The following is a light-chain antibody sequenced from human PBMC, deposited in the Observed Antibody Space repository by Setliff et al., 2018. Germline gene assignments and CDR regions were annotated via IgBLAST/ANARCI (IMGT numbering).Light chain of an antibody. CDR2: DVS. Sequence: QSVLTQPASVSGSPGQSITISCTGTSSDVGAYNYVSWYQQHPGKAPKLIIYDVSNRPSGVSNRFSASKSGNTASLTISGLQAEDEADYYCTSYTNSAVFGTGTKV. CDR3: TSYTNSAV. J-gene: IGLJ1*01. V-gene: IGLV2-14*03. CDR1: SSDVGAYNY.